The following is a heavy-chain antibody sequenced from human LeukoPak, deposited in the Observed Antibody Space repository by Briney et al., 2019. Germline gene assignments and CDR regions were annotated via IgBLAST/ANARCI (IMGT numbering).Heavy chain of an antibody. CDR2: ISYDGSNE. Sequence: HPGGSLRLSCAASGFTFNSYAMHWVRQAPGKGLEWVAVISYDGSNEYYADSVKGRFTIFRDNSKNTLYLQMSSLGGEDTAIYYCTRGTAMNYYFDYWGQGSLVTVSS. CDR1: GFTFNSYA. J-gene: IGHJ4*02. V-gene: IGHV3-30-3*01. CDR3: TRGTAMNYYFDY. D-gene: IGHD5-18*01.